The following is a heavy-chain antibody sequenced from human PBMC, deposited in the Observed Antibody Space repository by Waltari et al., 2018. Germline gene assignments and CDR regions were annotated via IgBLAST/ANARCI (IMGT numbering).Heavy chain of an antibody. CDR1: GGSISHYY. CDR3: ARGSHFDSSAFDY. V-gene: IGHV4-59*01. Sequence: QVQLQESGPGLVKPSETLSLTCAVSGGSISHYYWTWIRQPPGKGLEWIGYIYYSGSTNYNPSLKSRVTISVDTSKKQFSLKVRSVTDADTAVYYCARGSHFDSSAFDYWGQGTLVTVSS. D-gene: IGHD3-22*01. J-gene: IGHJ4*02. CDR2: IYYSGST.